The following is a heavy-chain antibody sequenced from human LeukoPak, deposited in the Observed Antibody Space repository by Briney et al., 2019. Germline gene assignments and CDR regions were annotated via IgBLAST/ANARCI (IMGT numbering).Heavy chain of an antibody. V-gene: IGHV3-30-3*01. CDR2: ISYDGSNQ. Sequence: GGSLRLSCAASGFTFSTYVMHWVRQAPGKGLEWVAVISYDGSNQYYADSVKGRFTISRDDSKNTLYLQMNSLRAEDTAVYYCARDPLDRSGWSSICDYWGQGTRVTVSS. CDR1: GFTFSTYV. D-gene: IGHD6-19*01. J-gene: IGHJ4*02. CDR3: ARDPLDRSGWSSICDY.